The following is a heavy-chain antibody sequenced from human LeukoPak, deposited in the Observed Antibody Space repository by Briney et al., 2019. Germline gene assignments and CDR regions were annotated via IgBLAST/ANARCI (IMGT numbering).Heavy chain of an antibody. J-gene: IGHJ6*03. Sequence: GGSLRLSCAASGFTFSSYWMSWVRQAPGKGLEWVANIKQDGSERYYVDSVKGRFTISRDNAKNSLYLQMNSLRAEDTAVYYCARVIHAYYDFWSGYYTGYYYYYYMDVWGKGTTVTVSS. CDR2: IKQDGSER. CDR3: ARVIHAYYDFWSGYYTGYYYYYYMDV. CDR1: GFTFSSYW. D-gene: IGHD3-3*01. V-gene: IGHV3-7*01.